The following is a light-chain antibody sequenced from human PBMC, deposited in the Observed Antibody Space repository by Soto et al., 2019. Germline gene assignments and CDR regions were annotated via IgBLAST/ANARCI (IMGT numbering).Light chain of an antibody. J-gene: IGKJ1*01. CDR1: QRVSSN. CDR2: GAS. CDR3: QQYGSSPRT. Sequence: EIVMTQSPATLSVSQGERATLSCRASQRVSSNLAWYQQKPGQAPRLLIYGASSRATGIPDRFSGSGSGTDFTLTISRLEPEDFAVYYCQQYGSSPRTFGQGTKVDIK. V-gene: IGKV3-20*01.